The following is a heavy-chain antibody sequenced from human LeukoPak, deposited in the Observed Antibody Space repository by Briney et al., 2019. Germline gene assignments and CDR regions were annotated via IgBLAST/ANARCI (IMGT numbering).Heavy chain of an antibody. CDR1: GGTFSSYA. Sequence: ASVKVSCKASGGTFSSYAISWVRQAPGQGLGWMGGIIPIFGTANYAQKFQGRVTITTDESTSTAYMELSSLRSEDTAVYYCAREDTVTTGYFQHWGQGTLVTVSS. D-gene: IGHD4-17*01. CDR2: IIPIFGTA. V-gene: IGHV1-69*05. J-gene: IGHJ1*01. CDR3: AREDTVTTGYFQH.